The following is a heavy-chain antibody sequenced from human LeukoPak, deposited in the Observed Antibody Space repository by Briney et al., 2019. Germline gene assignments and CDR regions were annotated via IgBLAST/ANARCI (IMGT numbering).Heavy chain of an antibody. CDR3: ARGSVAAEFNWFDP. CDR2: IYYIGST. Sequence: SETLSLTCTVSGGSISSGGYYWSWIRQHPGKGLEWIGYIYYIGSTYYNPSLKSRVTISVDTSKNQFSLKLSSVTAADTAVYYCARGSVAAEFNWFDPWGQGTLVTVSS. V-gene: IGHV4-31*03. D-gene: IGHD6-19*01. J-gene: IGHJ5*02. CDR1: GGSISSGGYY.